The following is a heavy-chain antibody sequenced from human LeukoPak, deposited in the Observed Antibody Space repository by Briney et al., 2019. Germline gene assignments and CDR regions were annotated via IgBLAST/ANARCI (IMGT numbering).Heavy chain of an antibody. V-gene: IGHV3-74*01. D-gene: IGHD3-16*01. CDR2: LSSDGRNT. CDR1: GFTFSSSW. CDR3: ARASRGYGLT. J-gene: IGHJ4*02. Sequence: PGGSLRLSCAASGFTFSSSWMHWVRQPPGKGLVWVSRLSSDGRNTTYADSVKGRFTISRDNANSTLFLQMDSLRAEDTAVYYCARASRGYGLTWGQGTLVTVSS.